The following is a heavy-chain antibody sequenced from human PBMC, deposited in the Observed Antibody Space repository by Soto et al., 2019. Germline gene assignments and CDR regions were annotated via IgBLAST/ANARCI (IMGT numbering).Heavy chain of an antibody. D-gene: IGHD1-1*01. J-gene: IGHJ6*02. V-gene: IGHV4-59*08. CDR1: GGSVSGYY. CDR3: ARHPTIARFENGLDV. Sequence: PSETLSLTCTVSGGSVSGYYWSWIRQPPGRGLEWIGYFCYRGTTIYSPSLDRRVTLSVDTAKDQVSLKLTSVNPADTAVYYCARHPTIARFENGLDVWGQGTMVTVS. CDR2: FCYRGTT.